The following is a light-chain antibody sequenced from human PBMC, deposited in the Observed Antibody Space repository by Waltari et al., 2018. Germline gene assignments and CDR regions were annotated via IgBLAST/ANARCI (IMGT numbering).Light chain of an antibody. Sequence: DIQMTQSPSTLSASVGDRVTITCRASQSVNSWVAWYQQKPGKAPKLLIFKASNLESGVPSRFSGSGSGTEFTLTISRLQPDDFATYHCQQYDSYWTFGQGTKVEIK. CDR3: QQYDSYWT. J-gene: IGKJ1*01. V-gene: IGKV1-5*03. CDR1: QSVNSW. CDR2: KAS.